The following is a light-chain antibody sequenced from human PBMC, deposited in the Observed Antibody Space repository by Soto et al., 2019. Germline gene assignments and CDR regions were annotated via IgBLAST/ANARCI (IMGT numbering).Light chain of an antibody. CDR2: EVS. Sequence: QSALTQPASVSGSPGQSITISCTGTSSDVGSYNLVSWYQQHPGKAPKLMIYEVSKRPSGVSNRFSGSKSGNTASLTISGLQAEDEADDYCCSYAGSRVFGTGTKLTVL. J-gene: IGLJ1*01. V-gene: IGLV2-23*02. CDR3: CSYAGSRV. CDR1: SSDVGSYNL.